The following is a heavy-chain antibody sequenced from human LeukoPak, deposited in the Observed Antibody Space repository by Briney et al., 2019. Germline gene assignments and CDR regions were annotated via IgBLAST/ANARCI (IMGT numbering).Heavy chain of an antibody. J-gene: IGHJ6*02. D-gene: IGHD2-15*01. CDR3: EKDSHLDV. CDR2: IHSTGNS. CDR1: GFIFRNYG. Sequence: GSLRLSCAASGFIFRNYGMNWVRQLPGKGLEWIGNIHSTGNSFCNPSLKSRVTISVDTSKNQFSLKLSSVTAADTAVYYCEKDSHLDVWGHGTTVTVSS. V-gene: IGHV4-59*04.